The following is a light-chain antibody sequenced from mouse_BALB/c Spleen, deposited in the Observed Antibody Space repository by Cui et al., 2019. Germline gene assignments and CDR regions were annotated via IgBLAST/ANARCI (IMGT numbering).Light chain of an antibody. CDR3: QNDHSYPLT. J-gene: IGKJ5*01. CDR1: QSLLNSGNQKNY. V-gene: IGKV8-28*01. CDR2: GAS. Sequence: DTVMTQSPSSLSVSAGEKVTMSCKSSQSLLNSGNQKNYLAWYQQKPGQPPKLLIYGASTRESGVPDRFTGSGSGTDFTLTISSVQAEDLAVYYCQNDHSYPLTFGAGTKLELK.